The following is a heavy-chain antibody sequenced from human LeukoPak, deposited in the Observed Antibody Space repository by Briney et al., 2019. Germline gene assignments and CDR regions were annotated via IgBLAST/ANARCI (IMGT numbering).Heavy chain of an antibody. V-gene: IGHV4-4*07. J-gene: IGHJ3*02. CDR2: IYTSGST. D-gene: IGHD3-3*01. Sequence: PSETLSLTCTVSGGSISSYYWSWIRQPAGKGLEWIGRIYTSGSTNYNPSLKSRVTMSVDTSKNQFSLKLSSVTAADTAVYYCAGERGEYYDFWSGYPYDAFDIWGQGTMVTVSS. CDR3: AGERGEYYDFWSGYPYDAFDI. CDR1: GGSISSYY.